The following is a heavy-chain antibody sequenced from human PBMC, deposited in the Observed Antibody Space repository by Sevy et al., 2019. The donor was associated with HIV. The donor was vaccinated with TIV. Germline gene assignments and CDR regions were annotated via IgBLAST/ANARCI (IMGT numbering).Heavy chain of an antibody. CDR1: GFTFSSYA. CDR3: AKGYYYDSSGYYEADLGNAYDI. Sequence: GGSLRLSCTASGFTFSSYAMSWVRQAPGKGLEWVSAISGTGGSTYYADSVKGRFTIYKDNPKNRLYLQMNSLRAEDTAVYYCAKGYYYDSSGYYEADLGNAYDIWGQGTMVTVSS. D-gene: IGHD3-22*01. CDR2: ISGTGGST. V-gene: IGHV3-23*01. J-gene: IGHJ3*02.